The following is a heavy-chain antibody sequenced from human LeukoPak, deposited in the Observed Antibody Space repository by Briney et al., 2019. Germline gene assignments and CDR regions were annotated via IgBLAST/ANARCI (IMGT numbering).Heavy chain of an antibody. D-gene: IGHD3-16*01. J-gene: IGHJ4*02. CDR1: GYSISSGYY. V-gene: IGHV4-38-2*01. Sequence: SETLSLTCAVSGYSISSGYYWGWIRQPPGKGLEWIGSIYYSGSTYYNPSLKSRVTISVDTSKNQFSPKLSSVTAADTAVYYCARHPGRGVFDYWGQGTLITVSS. CDR3: ARHPGRGVFDY. CDR2: IYYSGST.